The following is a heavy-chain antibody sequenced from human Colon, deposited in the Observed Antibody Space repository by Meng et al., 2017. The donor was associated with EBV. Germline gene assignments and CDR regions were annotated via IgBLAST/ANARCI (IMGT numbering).Heavy chain of an antibody. D-gene: IGHD2-2*01. J-gene: IGHJ4*02. CDR3: ARVRVIPAAVGFDY. CDR2: IYRGGGT. CDR1: GGSISTSDW. Sequence: HGQVQEWGPGLVVPSGTVSLTCAVSGGSISTSDWWSWVRQPPGKGLELIVEIYRGGGTNYNPSFKSRVTISVDTSNNHFSLKLSYVTAADTAVYYCARVRVIPAAVGFDYWGQGTLVTVSS. V-gene: IGHV4-4*02.